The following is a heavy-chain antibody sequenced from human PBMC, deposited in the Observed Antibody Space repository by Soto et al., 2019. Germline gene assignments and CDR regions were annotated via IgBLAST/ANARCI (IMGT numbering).Heavy chain of an antibody. D-gene: IGHD3-3*01. CDR1: GGSISSGGCY. Sequence: SETLSLTCTVSGGSISSGGCYWSWIRQHPGKGLEWIGYIYYSGSTYYNPSLKSRVTISVDTSKNQFSLKLSSVTAADTAVYYCARGIEWFSPAYFQHWGQGTLVTVSS. J-gene: IGHJ1*01. V-gene: IGHV4-31*03. CDR2: IYYSGST. CDR3: ARGIEWFSPAYFQH.